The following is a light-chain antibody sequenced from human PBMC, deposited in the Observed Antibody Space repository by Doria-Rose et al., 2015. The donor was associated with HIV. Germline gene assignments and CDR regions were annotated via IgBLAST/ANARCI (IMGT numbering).Light chain of an antibody. CDR2: VGS. J-gene: IGKJ1*01. CDR3: QQYGTSWT. Sequence: EIVLTQSPGTLSLSPGERATLSCRASQSFSSTYLAWYQQKPGQAPSLLIYVGSTSATGIPDRFSASGSGTDCTLTINRLEREDLALYYCQQYGTSWTFGQGTKVEI. CDR1: QSFSSTY. V-gene: IGKV3-20*01.